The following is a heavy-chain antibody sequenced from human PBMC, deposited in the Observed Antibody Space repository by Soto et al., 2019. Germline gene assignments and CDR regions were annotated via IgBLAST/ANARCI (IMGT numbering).Heavy chain of an antibody. D-gene: IGHD3-22*01. CDR2: IYYSGST. J-gene: IGHJ4*02. V-gene: IGHV4-30-4*01. CDR3: ARAAPYYDSSGSDY. CDR1: GGSISSGDYY. Sequence: SETLSLTCTVSGGSISSGDYYWSWIRQPPGKGLEWIGYIYYSGSTYYNPSLKSRVTISVDTSKNQFSLKLSSVTAADTAVYYCARAAPYYDSSGSDYWGQGTLVTVSS.